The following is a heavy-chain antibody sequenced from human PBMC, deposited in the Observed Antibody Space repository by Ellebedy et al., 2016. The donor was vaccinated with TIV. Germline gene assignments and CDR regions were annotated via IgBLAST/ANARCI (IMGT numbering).Heavy chain of an antibody. CDR3: ARDGACGGDCYGDNY. CDR2: INPKNGGT. J-gene: IGHJ4*02. Sequence: AASVKVSCKTSGHTFIVYDMSWVRQAPGQGLEWMGWINPKNGGTNYAQKFQGRVTMTRDTSISTAYMELSWLRSDDTAVYYCARDGACGGDCYGDNYWGQGSLVTVSS. CDR1: GHTFIVYD. V-gene: IGHV1-2*02. D-gene: IGHD2-21*02.